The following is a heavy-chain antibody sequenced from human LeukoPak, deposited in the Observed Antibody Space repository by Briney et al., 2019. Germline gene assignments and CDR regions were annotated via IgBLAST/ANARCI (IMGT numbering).Heavy chain of an antibody. CDR2: INHSGST. J-gene: IGHJ4*02. CDR3: ARVSPLRFPRTYYFDY. CDR1: AGSFSGYY. D-gene: IGHD3-3*01. V-gene: IGHV4-34*01. Sequence: SETLSLTCAVYAGSFSGYYWSWIRQPPGKGLEWIGEINHSGSTNYNPSLKSRVTISVDTSKNQFSLKLSSVTAADTAVYYCARVSPLRFPRTYYFDYWGQGTLVTVSS.